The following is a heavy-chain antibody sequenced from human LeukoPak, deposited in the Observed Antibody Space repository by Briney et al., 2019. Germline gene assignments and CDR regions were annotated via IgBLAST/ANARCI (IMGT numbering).Heavy chain of an antibody. Sequence: GGSLRLSCAASGFTFSSYWMSWVRQAPGKGLEWVANIKQDGSEKYYVDSVKGRFTISRDNAKNSLYLQMNSLRAEDTAVYYCARFYGSRVPSYFDYWGQGTLVTVSS. CDR2: IKQDGSEK. CDR1: GFTFSSYW. CDR3: ARFYGSRVPSYFDY. J-gene: IGHJ4*02. V-gene: IGHV3-7*01. D-gene: IGHD2/OR15-2a*01.